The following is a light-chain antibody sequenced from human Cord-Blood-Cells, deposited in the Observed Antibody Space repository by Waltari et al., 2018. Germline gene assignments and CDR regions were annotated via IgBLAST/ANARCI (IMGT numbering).Light chain of an antibody. J-gene: IGLJ3*02. V-gene: IGLV2-14*01. CDR2: EVS. CDR1: TSDVGGFNS. CDR3: SSYTSSSTLV. Sequence: QSALTQPASVSGSPGQWITISSTGTTSDVGGFNSGPWYQQHPGKAPKLIIYEVSYRPSGVSNRFSGSKSGNTASLTISGLQAEDEADYYCSSYTSSSTLVFGGGTKLTVL.